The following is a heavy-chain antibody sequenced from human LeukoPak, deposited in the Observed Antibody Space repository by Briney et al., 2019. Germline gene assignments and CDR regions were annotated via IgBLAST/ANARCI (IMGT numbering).Heavy chain of an antibody. J-gene: IGHJ4*02. CDR1: GFTVSSNY. Sequence: GGSLRLSCAASGFTVSSNYMSWVRQAPGKGLEWVSVIYSGGSTYYADSVKGRFTISRDNAKNTLYLQMNSLRAEDTAVYYCARGAAAGPNYFDYWGQGTLVTVSS. CDR3: ARGAAAGPNYFDY. D-gene: IGHD6-13*01. V-gene: IGHV3-66*01. CDR2: IYSGGST.